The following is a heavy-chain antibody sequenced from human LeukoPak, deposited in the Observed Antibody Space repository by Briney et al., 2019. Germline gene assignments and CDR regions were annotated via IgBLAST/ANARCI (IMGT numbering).Heavy chain of an antibody. Sequence: SQTLSLTCTVSGGSISSDDYYWSWIRQPPGKGLEWIGYIYYSGSTYYNPSLKSRVTISVDTSKNQFSLKLSSVTAADTAVYYYARVVQRWYYYYYYGMDVWGQGTTVTVSS. CDR3: ARVVQRWYYYYYYGMDV. D-gene: IGHD2-2*01. V-gene: IGHV4-30-4*01. CDR1: GGSISSDDYY. J-gene: IGHJ6*02. CDR2: IYYSGST.